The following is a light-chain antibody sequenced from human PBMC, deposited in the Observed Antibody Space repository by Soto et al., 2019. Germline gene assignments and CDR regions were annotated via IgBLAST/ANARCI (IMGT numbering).Light chain of an antibody. CDR3: QQLNSYPLN. Sequence: DIQLTQSPSFLSASVGDRGTITCRASQDISDYLAWYQQRPGKAPKLLIYAASTLQSGVPSRFSGSGSGTELTLTISSLQPEDFATYSCQQLNSYPLNFGGGTKADI. J-gene: IGKJ4*01. CDR1: QDISDY. V-gene: IGKV1-9*01. CDR2: AAS.